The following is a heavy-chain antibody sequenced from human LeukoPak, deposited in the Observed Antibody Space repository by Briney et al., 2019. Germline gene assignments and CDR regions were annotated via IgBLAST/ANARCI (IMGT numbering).Heavy chain of an antibody. J-gene: IGHJ4*02. Sequence: EGSLRLSCAASGFTFSGSAMHWVRQASGKGLEWVGRIRSKANSYATAYAASVKGRFTISRDDSKNTAYLQMNSLKTEDTAVYYCTRHGDYSGRPYYFDYWGQGTLVTVSS. V-gene: IGHV3-73*01. CDR3: TRHGDYSGRPYYFDY. CDR2: IRSKANSYAT. D-gene: IGHD1-26*01. CDR1: GFTFSGSA.